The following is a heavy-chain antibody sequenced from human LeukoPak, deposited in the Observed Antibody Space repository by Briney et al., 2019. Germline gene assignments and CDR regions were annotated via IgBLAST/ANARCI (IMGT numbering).Heavy chain of an antibody. CDR3: AKASYGTSWNFDL. D-gene: IGHD4-17*01. V-gene: IGHV3-23*01. CDR2: ISGSGDST. J-gene: IGHJ2*01. CDR1: GFTFSNYA. Sequence: GGSLRLSCAASGFTFSNYAMSWVRQPPGKGLGWVSAISGSGDSTYYADSVKGRFTIYRDNSKNTLYLQMNSLTAEDTAVYYCAKASYGTSWNFDLWGRGTLVTVSS.